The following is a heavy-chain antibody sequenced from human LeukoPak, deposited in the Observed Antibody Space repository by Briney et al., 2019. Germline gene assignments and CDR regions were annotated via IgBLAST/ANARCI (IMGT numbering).Heavy chain of an antibody. J-gene: IGHJ4*02. CDR1: GFTFSSYW. CDR2: INSDGSST. CDR3: ARGYSYGFFDY. D-gene: IGHD5-18*01. Sequence: GGSLRLSCAASGFTFSSYWMHWVRQPPGKGLVGVSRINSDGSSTTYADSVKGRFTISRDNDKKTLYLQMNSLRAEDTAVYYCARGYSYGFFDYWGQGTLVTVSS. V-gene: IGHV3-74*01.